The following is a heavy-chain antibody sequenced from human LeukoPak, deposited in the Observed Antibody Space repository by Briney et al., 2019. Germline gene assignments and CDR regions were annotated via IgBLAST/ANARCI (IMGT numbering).Heavy chain of an antibody. D-gene: IGHD3-22*01. V-gene: IGHV1-69*13. CDR2: IIPIFGTA. CDR1: GGTFSSYA. Sequence: SVKVSCKASGGTFSSYAISWVRQAPGQGLEWMGGIIPIFGTANYAQKFQGRVTITADESTSTAYMELSSLRSEDTAVYYCAREQARITMIVVVPKDHYGMDVWGQGTTVTVSS. J-gene: IGHJ6*02. CDR3: AREQARITMIVVVPKDHYGMDV.